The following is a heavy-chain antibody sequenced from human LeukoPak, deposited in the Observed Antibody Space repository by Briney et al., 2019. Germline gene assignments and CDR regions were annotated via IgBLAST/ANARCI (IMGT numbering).Heavy chain of an antibody. J-gene: IGHJ4*02. V-gene: IGHV3-53*01. CDR1: GFIVSSHF. CDR3: ARSPLRYYGATDY. Sequence: PGGSLRLSCAASGFIVSSHFMNWVRQAPGKGLEWVSVIYSGGSTYYADSVKGRFTISRDNSKNTLYLQMNSLRAEDTAVYYCARSPLRYYGATDYWGQGTLVTVSS. D-gene: IGHD4-17*01. CDR2: IYSGGST.